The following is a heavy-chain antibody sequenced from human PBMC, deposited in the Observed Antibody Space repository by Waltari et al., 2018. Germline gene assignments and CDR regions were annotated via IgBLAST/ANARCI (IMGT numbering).Heavy chain of an antibody. J-gene: IGHJ6*03. CDR1: GDTFTRFG. Sequence: QIQLVQSGPEVKKPGASVKVSCKASGDTFTRFGISWVRQAPGQGLGWMGWSSVYNGNTRYAEKIQGRVTMTTDTSTSTAYMELRSLRFDDTAIYYCAVGEGDSLLYYYMDVWGKGTTVTVSS. CDR3: AVGEGDSLLYYYMDV. D-gene: IGHD2-21*02. CDR2: SSVYNGNT. V-gene: IGHV1-18*01.